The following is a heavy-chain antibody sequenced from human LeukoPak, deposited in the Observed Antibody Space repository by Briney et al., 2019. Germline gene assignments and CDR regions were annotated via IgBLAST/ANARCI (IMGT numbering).Heavy chain of an antibody. CDR1: GFTFSSYA. CDR3: ARARMGHDYGDFVIDY. D-gene: IGHD4-17*01. Sequence: GGSLRLSCAASGFTFSSYAMHWVRQAPGKGLEWVAVISYDGSNKYYADSVKGRFTISRDNSKNTLYLQMSSLRAEDTAVYYCARARMGHDYGDFVIDYWGQGTLVTVSS. V-gene: IGHV3-30-3*01. CDR2: ISYDGSNK. J-gene: IGHJ4*02.